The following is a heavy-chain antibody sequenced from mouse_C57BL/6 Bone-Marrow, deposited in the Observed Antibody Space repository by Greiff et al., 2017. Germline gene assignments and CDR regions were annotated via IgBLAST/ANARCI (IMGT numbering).Heavy chain of an antibody. Sequence: QVQLQQPGAELVMPGASVKLSCKASGYTFTSYWITWVKQRPGQGLEWIGDIYPGSGSTNYNEKFKSKATLTVDTSSSTAYMQLSSLTSEDSAVYYCASDGYHIWYFDVWGTGTTVTVSS. CDR1: GYTFTSYW. J-gene: IGHJ1*03. CDR3: ASDGYHIWYFDV. CDR2: IYPGSGST. V-gene: IGHV1-55*01. D-gene: IGHD2-3*01.